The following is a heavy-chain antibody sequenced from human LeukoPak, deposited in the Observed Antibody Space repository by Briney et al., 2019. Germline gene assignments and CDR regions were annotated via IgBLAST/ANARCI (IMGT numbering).Heavy chain of an antibody. CDR1: GGSISSYY. J-gene: IGHJ6*02. V-gene: IGHV4-4*07. Sequence: PSETLSLTCTVSGGSISSYYWSWIRQPAGKGLEWIGRIYTSGSTNYNPSLKSRVTMPVDTSKNQFSLKLSSVTAADTAVYYCARGTDEWLRPLYGMDVWGQGTTVTVSS. CDR2: IYTSGST. D-gene: IGHD5-12*01. CDR3: ARGTDEWLRPLYGMDV.